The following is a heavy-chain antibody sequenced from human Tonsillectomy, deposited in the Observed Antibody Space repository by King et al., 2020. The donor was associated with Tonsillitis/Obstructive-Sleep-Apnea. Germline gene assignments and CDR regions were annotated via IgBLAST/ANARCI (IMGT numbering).Heavy chain of an antibody. D-gene: IGHD3-3*01. CDR2: INTNTGNP. J-gene: IGHJ5*02. Sequence: VQLVESGSELKKPGASVKVSCKASGYTFNSYAMNWVRQAPGQGLEWMGWINTNTGNPTYAQGFTGRFVFSLDTSVSTAYLQISSLKAEDTAVYYCARSPSPYYDFWSGYYHWFDPWGQGTLVTVSS. V-gene: IGHV7-4-1*02. CDR1: GYTFNSYA. CDR3: ARSPSPYYDFWSGYYHWFDP.